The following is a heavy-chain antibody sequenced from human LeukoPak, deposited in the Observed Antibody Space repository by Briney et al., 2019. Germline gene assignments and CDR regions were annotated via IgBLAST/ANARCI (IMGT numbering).Heavy chain of an antibody. V-gene: IGHV3-74*01. CDR1: GFTFSKYW. CDR2: IKTDGSST. Sequence: SGGSLRLSCAASGFTFSKYWMHWVRQAPGKGLVWVSRIKTDGSSTNYADSVKGRFTISRDNAKNTLYLQMNSLRAEDTAVYYCARAVDYYDSSGWIWGRGTMVTVSS. CDR3: ARAVDYYDSSGWI. J-gene: IGHJ3*02. D-gene: IGHD3-22*01.